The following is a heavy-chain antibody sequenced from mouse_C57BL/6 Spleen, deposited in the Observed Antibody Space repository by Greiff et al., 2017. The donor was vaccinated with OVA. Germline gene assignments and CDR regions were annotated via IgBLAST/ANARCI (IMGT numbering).Heavy chain of an antibody. V-gene: IGHV1-72*01. Sequence: QVQLQQPGAELVKPGASVKLSCKASGYTFTSYWMHWVKQRPGRGLEWIGRIDTNSGGTKYNEKFKSKATLTVDKPSSTAYMQLSSLTSEDSAVYYCARSGITTVAFDYWGQGTTLTVSS. CDR3: ARSGITTVAFDY. CDR2: IDTNSGGT. D-gene: IGHD1-1*01. J-gene: IGHJ2*01. CDR1: GYTFTSYW.